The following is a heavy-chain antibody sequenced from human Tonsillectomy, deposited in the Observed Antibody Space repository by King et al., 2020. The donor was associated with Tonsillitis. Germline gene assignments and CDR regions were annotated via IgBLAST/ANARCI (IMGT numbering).Heavy chain of an antibody. D-gene: IGHD3-9*01. CDR1: GFTFSNAW. V-gene: IGHV3-15*01. Sequence: VQLVESGGGLVKPGGSLRLSCAASGFTFSNAWMSWVRQAPGKGLEWVGRIKSKTDGGTTDYAAPVKGRFTISRDDSKNTLYLQMKSLKTEDTAVYYCPTGSRYDILTGYYPFDYWGQGTLVTVSS. J-gene: IGHJ4*02. CDR3: PTGSRYDILTGYYPFDY. CDR2: IKSKTDGGTT.